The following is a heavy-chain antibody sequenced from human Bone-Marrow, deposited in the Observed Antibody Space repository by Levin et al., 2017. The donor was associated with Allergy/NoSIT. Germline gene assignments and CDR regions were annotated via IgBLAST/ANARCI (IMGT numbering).Heavy chain of an antibody. D-gene: IGHD1-26*01. CDR2: ITWNSGNI. Sequence: GGSLRLSCAASGFTFDDYAMHWVRQAPGKGLEWVSGITWNSGNIGYADSVKGRFTISRDNAKNSLYLQMNSLRVEDTAFYYCATDRSAGYLTAVHQWGQGTLVTVSS. CDR3: ATDRSAGYLTAVHQ. J-gene: IGHJ1*01. V-gene: IGHV3-9*01. CDR1: GFTFDDYA.